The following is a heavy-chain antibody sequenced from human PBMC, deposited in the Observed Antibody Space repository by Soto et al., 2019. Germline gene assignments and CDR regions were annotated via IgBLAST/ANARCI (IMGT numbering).Heavy chain of an antibody. CDR1: GGTFSSYA. J-gene: IGHJ6*02. Sequence: QVQLVQSGAEVKKPGSSVKVSCKASGGTFSSYAISWVRQAPGQGLEWMGGIIPIFGTANYAQKFQGRVTITADESTSTAYMELSSLRSEDTAVYYCARGLGGYDDSSGTGDGMDVWGQGTTVTVSS. V-gene: IGHV1-69*01. CDR3: ARGLGGYDDSSGTGDGMDV. CDR2: IIPIFGTA. D-gene: IGHD3-22*01.